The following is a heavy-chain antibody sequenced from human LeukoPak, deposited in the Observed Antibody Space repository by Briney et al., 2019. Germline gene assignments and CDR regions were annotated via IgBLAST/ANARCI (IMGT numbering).Heavy chain of an antibody. V-gene: IGHV1-69*13. CDR3: ANYDSSFDY. CDR2: ITPIFGTP. Sequence: SVKVSCKASGGTFSSYAISWVRQAPGHGLELVGAITPIFGTPNYVEKFQGRVTISADESTSTAYMELSSLRSEDTAVYYCANYDSSFDYWGQGTLVTVSS. CDR1: GGTFSSYA. J-gene: IGHJ4*02. D-gene: IGHD3-3*01.